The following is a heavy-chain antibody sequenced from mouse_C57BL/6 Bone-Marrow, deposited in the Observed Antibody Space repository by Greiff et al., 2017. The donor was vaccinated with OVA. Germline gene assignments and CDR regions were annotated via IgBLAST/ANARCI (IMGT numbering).Heavy chain of an antibody. V-gene: IGHV1-15*01. D-gene: IGHD2-4*01. CDR2: IDPETGGT. CDR3: TIPQIYYDYGGGGYYYAMDY. J-gene: IGHJ4*01. Sequence: VQRVESGAELVRPGASVTLSCKASGYTFTDYEMHWVKQTPVHGLEWIGAIDPETGGTAYNQKFKGKAILTADKSSSTAYMELRSLTSEDSAVYYCTIPQIYYDYGGGGYYYAMDYWGQGTSVTVSA. CDR1: GYTFTDYE.